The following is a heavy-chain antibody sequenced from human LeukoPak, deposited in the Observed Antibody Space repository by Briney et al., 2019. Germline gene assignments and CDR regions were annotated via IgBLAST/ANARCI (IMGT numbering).Heavy chain of an antibody. V-gene: IGHV3-7*01. D-gene: IGHD5-24*01. CDR3: ARAMATSKYGLDY. J-gene: IGHJ4*02. CDR2: IKQDGSEK. Sequence: GGSLRLSCAASGFTSSAYWMSWVRQAPGKGLEWVANIKQDGSEKYYVDPVKGRLTISRDYAKNSLYLQMNSLRAEDTAVYYCARAMATSKYGLDYWGQGTLVSVSS. CDR1: GFTSSAYW.